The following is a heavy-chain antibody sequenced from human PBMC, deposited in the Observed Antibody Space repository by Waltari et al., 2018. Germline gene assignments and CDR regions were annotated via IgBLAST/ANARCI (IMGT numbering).Heavy chain of an antibody. Sequence: EVQLVESGGGLIQPGGSLRLSCAASGFTVSSNYMSWVRQAPGKGLEWVSVIYSGGSTYYADAENGRFTITENTAKTLLYHKMSSRGAEDAAVYCGGREVGAAAGYYYYGMDVWGQGTTVTVSS. V-gene: IGHV3-53*01. CDR2: IYSGGST. D-gene: IGHD2-2*01. CDR3: GREVGAAAGYYYYGMDV. CDR1: GFTVSSNY. J-gene: IGHJ6*02.